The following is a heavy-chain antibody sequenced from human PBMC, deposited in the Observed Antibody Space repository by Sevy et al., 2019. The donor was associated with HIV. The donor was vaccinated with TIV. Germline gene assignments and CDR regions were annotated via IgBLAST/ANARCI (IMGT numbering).Heavy chain of an antibody. V-gene: IGHV1-18*01. CDR3: AKDHSYYYDSSGYYDY. CDR2: ISVYNGNT. Sequence: ASVKVSCKTSGYTFTTYGLTWVRQAPGQGLDWMGWISVYNGNTHYAQEYQGRVTMTTDTSTSTAYVELRSLRSDDTAVYYCAKDHSYYYDSSGYYDYWGQGTLVTVSS. CDR1: GYTFTTYG. J-gene: IGHJ4*02. D-gene: IGHD3-22*01.